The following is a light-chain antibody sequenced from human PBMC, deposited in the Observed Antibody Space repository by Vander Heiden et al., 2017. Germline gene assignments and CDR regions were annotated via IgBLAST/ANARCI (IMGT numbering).Light chain of an antibody. CDR3: VLYMGSGMSWV. Sequence: QTVVTQEPWFSVSAGGTVTPTCGLSSGSVSTSYYPSWYQQTPGQAPRPLIYSTNTRSSGIPDRFSGSILGNKAALTITGPQADDESDYYCVLYMGSGMSWVFGGGTKLTVL. CDR2: STN. V-gene: IGLV8-61*01. J-gene: IGLJ3*02. CDR1: SGSVSTSYY.